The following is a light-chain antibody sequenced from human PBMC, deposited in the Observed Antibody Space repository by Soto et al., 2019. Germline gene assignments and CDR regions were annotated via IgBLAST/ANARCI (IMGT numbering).Light chain of an antibody. CDR3: SSYTSINPLV. Sequence: QSALTQPASVSGSPGQSITISCTGTSSDVGGYKYVSWYQQHPGKAPKLMIYEVSNRPSGVSNRFSGSKSGNTASLTISGLQAEDEADYYCSSYTSINPLVFATGTKLTVL. CDR2: EVS. CDR1: SSDVGGYKY. J-gene: IGLJ1*01. V-gene: IGLV2-14*01.